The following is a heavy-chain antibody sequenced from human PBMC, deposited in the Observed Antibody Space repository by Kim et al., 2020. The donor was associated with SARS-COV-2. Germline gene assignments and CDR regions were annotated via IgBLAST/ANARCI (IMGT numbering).Heavy chain of an antibody. D-gene: IGHD3-22*01. CDR3: ARDYYDSSGYYYPFFL. CDR1: GFTFSSYA. J-gene: IGHJ4*02. V-gene: IGHV3-30-3*01. Sequence: GGSLRLSCAASGFTFSSYAMHWVRQAPGKGLEWVAVISYDGSNKYYADSVKGRFTISRDNSKNTLYLQMNSLRAEDTAVYYCARDYYDSSGYYYPFFLWGQGTLVTVSS. CDR2: ISYDGSNK.